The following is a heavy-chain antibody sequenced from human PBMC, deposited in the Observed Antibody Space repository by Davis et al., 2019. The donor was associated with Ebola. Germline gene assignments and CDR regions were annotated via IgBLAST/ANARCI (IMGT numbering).Heavy chain of an antibody. D-gene: IGHD2-2*01. J-gene: IGHJ5*02. CDR3: ARIVVANWFDP. CDR2: IFSNDEK. CDR1: GFSLSHARMG. Sequence: SGPTLVKPTESLTLICTVSGFSLSHARMGVSWFRQPPGKALEWLAHIFSNDEKSYSTSLKSRLTISKDTSKSQVVLTMTNMDPVDTATYSCARIVVANWFDPWGQGTLVTVSS. V-gene: IGHV2-26*01.